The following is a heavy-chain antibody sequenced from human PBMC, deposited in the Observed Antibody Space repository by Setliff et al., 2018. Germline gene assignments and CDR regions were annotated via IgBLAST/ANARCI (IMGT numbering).Heavy chain of an antibody. CDR2: IKKDGSIK. J-gene: IGHJ4*02. V-gene: IGHV3-7*01. Sequence: GSLRLSCAASGFTFRSYWMSWVRQAPGKGLEWVANIKKDGSIKYYLDSVRGRFTISRDNAENPLTLQMNSLRVEDTAVYYCSRDLQGSGDYVVDYWGQGTLVTVSS. CDR1: GFTFRSYW. D-gene: IGHD4-17*01. CDR3: SRDLQGSGDYVVDY.